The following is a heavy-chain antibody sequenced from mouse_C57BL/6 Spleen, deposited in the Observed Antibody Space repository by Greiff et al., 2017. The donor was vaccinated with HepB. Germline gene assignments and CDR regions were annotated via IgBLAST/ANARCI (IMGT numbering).Heavy chain of an antibody. V-gene: IGHV1-15*01. CDR2: IDPETGGT. CDR1: GYTFTDYE. D-gene: IGHD2-1*01. Sequence: VQLQQSGAELVRPGASVTLSCKASGYTFTDYEMHWVKQTPVQGLEWIGAIDPETGGTAYNQKFKGKAILTADKSSSTAYMELRSLTSEDSAVYYCTSYGTYPYWYFDVWGTGTTVTVSS. J-gene: IGHJ1*03. CDR3: TSYGTYPYWYFDV.